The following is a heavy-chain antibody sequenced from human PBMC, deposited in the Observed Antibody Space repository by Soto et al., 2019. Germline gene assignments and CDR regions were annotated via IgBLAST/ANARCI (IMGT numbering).Heavy chain of an antibody. CDR3: AADCSGGSCPIAY. CDR2: IDPSDSYT. J-gene: IGHJ4*02. V-gene: IGHV5-10-1*01. D-gene: IGHD2-15*01. Sequence: QVPGKGLEWMGRIDPSDSYTNYSPSFQGHVTISADKSISTAYLQWSSLKASDTAMYYCAADCSGGSCPIAYWGQGTLVTVSS.